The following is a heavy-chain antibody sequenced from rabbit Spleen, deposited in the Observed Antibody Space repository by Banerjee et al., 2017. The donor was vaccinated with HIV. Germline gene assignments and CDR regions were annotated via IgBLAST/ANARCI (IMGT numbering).Heavy chain of an antibody. D-gene: IGHD1-1*01. Sequence: QEQLVESGGGLVKPEGSLTLTCTASGFSFSNKAVMCWVRQAPGKGLEWIACINVVTGKALYASWAKGRFTITRSTSLNTVTLQLASLTAADTATYFCARRAGVSNSDYYFNLWGQGTLVTVS. CDR3: ARRAGVSNSDYYFNL. V-gene: IGHV1S47*01. CDR1: GFSFSNKA. CDR2: INVVTGKA. J-gene: IGHJ4*01.